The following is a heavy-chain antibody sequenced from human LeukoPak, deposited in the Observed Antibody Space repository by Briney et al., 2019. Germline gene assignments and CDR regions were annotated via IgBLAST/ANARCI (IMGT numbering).Heavy chain of an antibody. V-gene: IGHV3-48*01. CDR2: ISSSSSTI. CDR1: GFTFSSYS. D-gene: IGHD3-9*01. J-gene: IGHJ4*02. CDR3: ARHKGQLRYFDWSQYYFDY. Sequence: GGSLRLSCAASGFTFSSYSMNWVRQAPGKGLEWVSYISSSSSTIYYADSVKGRFTISRDNAKNSLYLQMNSLRAEDTAVYYCARHKGQLRYFDWSQYYFDYWGQGTLVTVSS.